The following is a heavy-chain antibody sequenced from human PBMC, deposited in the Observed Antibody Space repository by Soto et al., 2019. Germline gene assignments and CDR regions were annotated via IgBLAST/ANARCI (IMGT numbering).Heavy chain of an antibody. D-gene: IGHD2-21*02. CDR3: ARFRTEDSHLSYFFES. Sequence: QVQLVQSGAEVKKPGASVKVSCKASGYTFSQYGISWVRQAPGQGLEWMAWVSVDNGNTNYAQNFQGRATMTTDTATSTAYMELRSLKSDESALYYCARFRTEDSHLSYFFESWGQGTLVTVSS. J-gene: IGHJ4*02. CDR1: GYTFSQYG. CDR2: VSVDNGNT. V-gene: IGHV1-18*01.